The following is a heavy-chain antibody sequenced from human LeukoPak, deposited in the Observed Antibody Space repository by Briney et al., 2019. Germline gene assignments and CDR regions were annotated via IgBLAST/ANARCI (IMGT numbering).Heavy chain of an antibody. D-gene: IGHD3-10*01. CDR1: GGSVSSGSYY. CDR3: ARRHLWFGELLNYFDY. CDR2: IYYSGST. V-gene: IGHV4-61*01. Sequence: SETLSLTCTVSGGSVSSGSYYWSWIRQPPGKGLEWIGYIYYSGSTNYNPSLKSRVTISVDTSKNQFSLKLSSVTAADTAVYYCARRHLWFGELLNYFDYWGQGTLVTVSS. J-gene: IGHJ4*02.